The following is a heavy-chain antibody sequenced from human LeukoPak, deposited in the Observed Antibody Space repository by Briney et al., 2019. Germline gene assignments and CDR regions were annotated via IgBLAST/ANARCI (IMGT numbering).Heavy chain of an antibody. J-gene: IGHJ4*02. D-gene: IGHD1-26*01. Sequence: PSETLSLTSTVSGDSITSYYWSWIRQSAEKGLEWIGRIYTTGTTNYNPSLKGRVTVSVDTSKNQFFLKLRSVTAADTAVYYCARDVGASNFDSWGQGVQVTVSS. CDR2: IYTTGTT. CDR3: ARDVGASNFDS. V-gene: IGHV4-4*07. CDR1: GDSITSYY.